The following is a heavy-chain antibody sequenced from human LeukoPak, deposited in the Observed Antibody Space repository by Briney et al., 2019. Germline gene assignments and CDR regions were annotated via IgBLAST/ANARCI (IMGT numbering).Heavy chain of an antibody. D-gene: IGHD6-19*01. V-gene: IGHV3-7*01. CDR2: INQDGSET. CDR3: ARDSSGWFPSWFDP. Sequence: GGSLRLSCAASGFTFSSYSMSWVRQAPGKGLEWVSDINQDGSETYYVDSVKGRFTISRDNAKNSLYLQMNSLRAEDTAVYYCARDSSGWFPSWFDPWGQGTLVTVSS. J-gene: IGHJ5*02. CDR1: GFTFSSYS.